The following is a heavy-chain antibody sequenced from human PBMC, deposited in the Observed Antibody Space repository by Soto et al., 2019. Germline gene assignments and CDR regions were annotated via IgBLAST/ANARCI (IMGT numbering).Heavy chain of an antibody. CDR2: FYTSGSANT. Sequence: HVQLQESGPGLVKPSETLSLTCIVSGASISGYYWSWVRQPAGKGLEWIGRFYTSGSANTNYNPSLKSRVTMSVDTSKNHFSLKMTSVTAADTAVYYCVRESGGGGYCSGGSCYGMDVWGQGTTVTVSS. D-gene: IGHD2-15*01. J-gene: IGHJ6*02. CDR3: VRESGGGGYCSGGSCYGMDV. V-gene: IGHV4-4*07. CDR1: GASISGYY.